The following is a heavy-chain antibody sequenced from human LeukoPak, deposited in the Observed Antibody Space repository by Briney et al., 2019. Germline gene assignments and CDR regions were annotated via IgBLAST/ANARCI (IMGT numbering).Heavy chain of an antibody. CDR3: ARDLKDYYGSGSAPEDYYYYYYMDV. CDR1: GFTFSDNS. Sequence: GGSLRLSCAASGFTFSDNSMNWVRQAPGKGLEWLSYISSSSSTMYYADSVKGRFTISRDNAKNSLYLQMNSLRAEDTAVYYCARDLKDYYGSGSAPEDYYYYYYMDVWGKGTTVTVSS. CDR2: ISSSSSTM. D-gene: IGHD3-10*01. J-gene: IGHJ6*03. V-gene: IGHV3-48*04.